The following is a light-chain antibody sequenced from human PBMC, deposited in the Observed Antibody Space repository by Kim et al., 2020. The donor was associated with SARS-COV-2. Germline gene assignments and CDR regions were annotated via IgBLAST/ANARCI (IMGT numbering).Light chain of an antibody. CDR3: MQGTHWPWT. V-gene: IGKV2-30*02. CDR1: QSLVHSNGNTY. J-gene: IGKJ1*01. CDR2: TVS. Sequence: PASLSCRSSQSLVHSNGNTYLIWFQQRPGQSPRRLIYTVSNRDSGVPDRCSGSGSGTDFTLKISRVEAEDVGVYYCMQGTHWPWTFGQGTKVDIK.